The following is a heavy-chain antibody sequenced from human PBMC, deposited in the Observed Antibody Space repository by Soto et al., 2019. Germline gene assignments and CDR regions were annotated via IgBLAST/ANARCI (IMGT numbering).Heavy chain of an antibody. J-gene: IGHJ5*02. D-gene: IGHD6-6*01. CDR1: GDSVSSNSAV. CDR2: TYYRSIWQT. Sequence: QVQLQQSGPGLVKPSQTLSLTCAISGDSVSSNSAVWNWIRQSPSRGLEWLGRTYYRSIWQTEYAVSVKTPMPITPDASKNPFSLQLTSVTPEDTAMYYCARLVGNSWLDHWGQGTLVTVSS. V-gene: IGHV6-1*01. CDR3: ARLVGNSWLDH.